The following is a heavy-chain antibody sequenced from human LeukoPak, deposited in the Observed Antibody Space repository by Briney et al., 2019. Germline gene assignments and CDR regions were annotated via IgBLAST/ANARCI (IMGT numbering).Heavy chain of an antibody. J-gene: IGHJ5*02. CDR1: GITFSNSA. CDR3: ARFYGFLEWLSAFDP. CDR2: ITKSGDQT. V-gene: IGHV3-23*01. Sequence: GSLRLSCVPSGITFSNSALSWVRQAPGKGLEWVSTITKSGDQTHYADSVRGLFTISRDIFKNTLYLQMNSLRAEDTAVYYCARFYGFLEWLSAFDPWGQGTLVTVSS. D-gene: IGHD3-3*01.